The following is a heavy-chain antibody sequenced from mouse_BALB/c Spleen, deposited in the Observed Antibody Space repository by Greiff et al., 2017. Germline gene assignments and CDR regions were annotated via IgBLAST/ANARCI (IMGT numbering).Heavy chain of an antibody. V-gene: IGHV5-12-2*01. J-gene: IGHJ2*01. CDR1: GFTFSSYT. CDR3: ARHGPTGYFDY. CDR2: ISNGGGST. Sequence: EVQRVESGGGLVQPGGSLKLSCAASGFTFSSYTMFWVRQTPEKRLEWVAYISNGGGSTYYPDTVKGRFTISRDNAKNTLYLQMSSLKSEDTAMYYCARHGPTGYFDYWGQGTTLTVSS. D-gene: IGHD1-1*01.